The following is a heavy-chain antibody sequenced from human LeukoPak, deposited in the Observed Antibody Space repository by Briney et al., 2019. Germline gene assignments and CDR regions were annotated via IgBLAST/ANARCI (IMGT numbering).Heavy chain of an antibody. D-gene: IGHD6-6*01. CDR1: GGSISSSNYY. Sequence: PSETLSLTCTVSGGSISSSNYYWGWIRQPPGKGLEWIGSTYYSGSTYYNPSLKSRVTISVDTSKNQFSLKLSSVTAADTAVYYCARDDHSSSFHNWFDPWGQGTLVTVSS. CDR2: TYYSGST. V-gene: IGHV4-39*07. CDR3: ARDDHSSSFHNWFDP. J-gene: IGHJ5*02.